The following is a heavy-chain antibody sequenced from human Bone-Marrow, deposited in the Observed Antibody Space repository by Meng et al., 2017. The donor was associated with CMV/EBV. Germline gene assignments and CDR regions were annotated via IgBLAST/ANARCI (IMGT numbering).Heavy chain of an antibody. J-gene: IGHJ6*02. CDR3: ASLVVVPAAIPYYYGMDV. V-gene: IGHV3-21*01. Sequence: GESLKISCAASGFTFSNYAMHWVRQAPGKGLEWVSSISSSSSYIYYADSVKGRFTISRDNAKNSLYLQMNSLRAEDTAVYYCASLVVVPAAIPYYYGMDVWGQGTTVTVSS. CDR2: ISSSSSYI. D-gene: IGHD2-2*02. CDR1: GFTFSNYA.